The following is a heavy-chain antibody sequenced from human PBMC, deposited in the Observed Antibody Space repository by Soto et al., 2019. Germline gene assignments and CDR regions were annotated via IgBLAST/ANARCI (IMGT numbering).Heavy chain of an antibody. V-gene: IGHV4-30-2*01. Sequence: TQSLTCTVSGGNIRSGGYSWSWIRQPPGKGLEWIGYIYHSGSTYYNPSLKSRVTISVDRSKNQFSLKLSSVTAADTAVYYCARVMVVNNWFDPWGQGTLVTVSS. D-gene: IGHD2-15*01. J-gene: IGHJ5*02. CDR2: IYHSGST. CDR1: GGNIRSGGYS. CDR3: ARVMVVNNWFDP.